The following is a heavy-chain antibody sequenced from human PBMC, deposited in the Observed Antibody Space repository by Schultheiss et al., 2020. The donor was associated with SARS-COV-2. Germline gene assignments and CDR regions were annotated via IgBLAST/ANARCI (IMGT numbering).Heavy chain of an antibody. D-gene: IGHD6-13*01. CDR1: GGSFSGYY. CDR2: IYYSGST. J-gene: IGHJ3*02. CDR3: ARGGEWSSSWYAFDI. Sequence: SETLSLTCAVYGGSFSGYYWSWIRQHPGKGLEWIGYIYYSGSTYYNPSLKSRVTISVDTSKNQFSLKLSSVTAADTAVYYCARGGEWSSSWYAFDIWGQGTMVTVSS. V-gene: IGHV4-31*11.